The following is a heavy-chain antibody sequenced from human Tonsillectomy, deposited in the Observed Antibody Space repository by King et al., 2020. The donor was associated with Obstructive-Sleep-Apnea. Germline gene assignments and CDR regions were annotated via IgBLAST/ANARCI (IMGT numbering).Heavy chain of an antibody. J-gene: IGHJ6*02. CDR1: GYSFTNHW. CDR3: ARQLETYYYYGMDV. Sequence: QLVQSGGEVKESGESLKISCKASGYSFTNHWIGWVRQMPGKGLEWMGMILPGDSDTTYSPSFQGQVTISADKSISTAYLQWSSLKASDTAVYYCARQLETYYYYGMDVWGQGTTVTVSS. V-gene: IGHV5-51*01. CDR2: ILPGDSDT.